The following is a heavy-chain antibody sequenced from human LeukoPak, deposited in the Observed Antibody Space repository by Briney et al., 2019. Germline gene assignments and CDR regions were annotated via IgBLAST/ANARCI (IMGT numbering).Heavy chain of an antibody. V-gene: IGHV4-34*01. CDR2: IYYSGST. CDR1: GGSFSGYY. J-gene: IGHJ6*03. D-gene: IGHD3-10*01. CDR3: ARRVGRYFGERAYYYNYMDV. Sequence: SETLSLTCAVYGGSFSGYYWSWIRQPPGKGLEWIGSIYYSGSTYYNPSLKSRVTISVDTSKNQFSLKLSSVTAADRAVYYCARRVGRYFGERAYYYNYMDVWDKGTTVTISS.